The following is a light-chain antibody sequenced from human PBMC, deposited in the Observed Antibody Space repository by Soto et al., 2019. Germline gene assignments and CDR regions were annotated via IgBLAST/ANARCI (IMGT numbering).Light chain of an antibody. CDR2: EVT. J-gene: IGLJ1*01. CDR1: SSDIGGYKY. V-gene: IGLV2-14*01. CDR3: SSYTSSGTLYV. Sequence: QSPLTQPASVSGSPGQSITISCTGTSSDIGGYKYVSWYQQHPGKAPKLMIYEVTYRPSGVSDRFSGSKSGNTASLTVSGLQAEDEADYYCSSYTSSGTLYVFGTGTKVTVL.